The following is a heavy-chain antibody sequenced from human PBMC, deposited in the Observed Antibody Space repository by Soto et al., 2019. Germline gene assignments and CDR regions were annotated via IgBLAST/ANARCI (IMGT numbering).Heavy chain of an antibody. D-gene: IGHD2-2*01. Sequence: ASVKVSCKASGYTFTSYAMHWVRQAPGQRLEWMGWISAGNGNTKYSQKFQGRVTITRATSASTAYMELSSLSSEDTDVYYCARVRGGYCSSTSCYLGSHFDYWGQGTLVTVSS. V-gene: IGHV1-3*01. CDR1: GYTFTSYA. J-gene: IGHJ4*02. CDR3: ARVRGGYCSSTSCYLGSHFDY. CDR2: ISAGNGNT.